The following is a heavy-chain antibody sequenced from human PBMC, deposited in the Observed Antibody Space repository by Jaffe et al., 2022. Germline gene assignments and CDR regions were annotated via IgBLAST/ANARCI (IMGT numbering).Heavy chain of an antibody. CDR2: INSDGSST. Sequence: EVQLVESGGGLVQPGGSLRLSCAASGFTFSSYWMHWVRQAPGKGLVWVSRINSDGSSTSYADSVKGRFTISRDNAKNTLYLQMNSLRAEDTAVYYCASLSWPSIAARNDFDYWGQGTLVTVSS. CDR1: GFTFSSYW. V-gene: IGHV3-74*01. D-gene: IGHD6-6*01. J-gene: IGHJ4*02. CDR3: ASLSWPSIAARNDFDY.